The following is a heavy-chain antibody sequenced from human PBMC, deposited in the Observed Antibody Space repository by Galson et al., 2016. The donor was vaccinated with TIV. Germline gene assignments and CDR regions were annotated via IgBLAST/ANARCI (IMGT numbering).Heavy chain of an antibody. CDR2: ISYNGGNA. J-gene: IGHJ6*02. D-gene: IGHD2-2*01. CDR3: AKDRLLSYQGMDV. V-gene: IGHV3-30*18. Sequence: SLRLSCAASGFTFNSSGMHWVRQAPGKGLEWVAIISYNGGNADYAGSVEGRFTISRDNSKNTLYLQMSRLTTEDTAVYYCAKDRLLSYQGMDVWGQGTTVSVSS. CDR1: GFTFNSSG.